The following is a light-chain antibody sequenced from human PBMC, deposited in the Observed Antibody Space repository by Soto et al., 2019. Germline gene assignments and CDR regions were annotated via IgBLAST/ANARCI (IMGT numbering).Light chain of an antibody. J-gene: IGKJ1*01. CDR3: QQSESFPRT. V-gene: IGKV1-5*03. Sequence: DIQMPQSPSTLSAYVGDRVTITCRASQRINKWLAWYQQKPGKAPKQFIFKASTLESGVPSRFSGSGSGTEFTLSISSLQPDDFATYFCQQSESFPRTFGQGTKVEIK. CDR2: KAS. CDR1: QRINKW.